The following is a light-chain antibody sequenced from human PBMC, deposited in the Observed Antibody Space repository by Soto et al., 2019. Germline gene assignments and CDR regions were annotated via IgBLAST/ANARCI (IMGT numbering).Light chain of an antibody. CDR2: GAS. Sequence: EIVLTQSPGTLSLSPGERATLSCRASQSVSSGYLAWYQHKPGQAPRLLIFGASIRSAGIPDRFTGSGSGADFTLTISSLQPGDFATYYCQQYHNYPWTFGQGTKVDIK. CDR1: QSVSSGY. V-gene: IGKV3-20*01. J-gene: IGKJ1*01. CDR3: QQYHNYPWT.